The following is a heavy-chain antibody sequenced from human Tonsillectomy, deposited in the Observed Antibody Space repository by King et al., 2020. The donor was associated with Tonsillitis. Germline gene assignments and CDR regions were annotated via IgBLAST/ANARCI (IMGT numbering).Heavy chain of an antibody. D-gene: IGHD6-19*01. J-gene: IGHJ4*02. CDR1: GFTFSRYA. Sequence: VQLVESGGGLVQPWGSLRLSCSASGFTFSRYAMYWVRQAPGKGLEYVSAISSNGDSTYYADSVKGRFTISRDNSKNTMFLQMSSLRPEDTAVYYCVKQTYSSGWYGFDYWGQGTLVTVSS. CDR2: ISSNGDST. V-gene: IGHV3-64D*06. CDR3: VKQTYSSGWYGFDY.